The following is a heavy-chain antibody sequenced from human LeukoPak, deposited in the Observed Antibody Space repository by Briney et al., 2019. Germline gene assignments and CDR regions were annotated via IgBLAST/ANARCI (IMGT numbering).Heavy chain of an antibody. CDR2: ISWNSGSI. CDR3: ARVAMVVVSPFDY. J-gene: IGHJ4*02. Sequence: GGSLRLSCAASGFTFDNYAMHWVRQAPGKGLEWVSGISWNSGSIGYADSVKGRFTISRDNAKNSLYLQMNSLRAEDTAVYYCARVAMVVVSPFDYWGQGTLVTVSS. D-gene: IGHD3-22*01. CDR1: GFTFDNYA. V-gene: IGHV3-9*01.